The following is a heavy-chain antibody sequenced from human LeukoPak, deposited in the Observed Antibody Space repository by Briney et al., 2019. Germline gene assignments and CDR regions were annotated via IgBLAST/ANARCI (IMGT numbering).Heavy chain of an antibody. D-gene: IGHD3-22*01. CDR3: AREGDYYDSSGYLYFQH. Sequence: PSETLSLTCTVSGGSISSSSYYWSWVRQPPGKGLEWIGFVYYTGSTNYNPSLKSRVTMSVDTSKNQFSLKLSSVTAADTAVYYCAREGDYYDSSGYLYFQHWGQGTLVTVSS. CDR1: GGSISSSSYY. CDR2: VYYTGST. J-gene: IGHJ1*01. V-gene: IGHV4-61*01.